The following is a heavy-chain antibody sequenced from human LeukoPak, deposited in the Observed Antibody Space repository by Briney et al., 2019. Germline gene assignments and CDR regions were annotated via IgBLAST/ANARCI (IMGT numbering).Heavy chain of an antibody. CDR3: ARGDSSSWAGNWFDP. D-gene: IGHD6-13*01. V-gene: IGHV3-21*01. J-gene: IGHJ5*02. CDR1: GFTFSSYS. CDR2: ISSSSSYI. Sequence: GGSLRLSCAASGFTFSSYSMNWVRQAPGKGLEWVSSISSSSSYIYYADSVKGRFTISRDNAMNSLYLQMNSLRAEDTAVYYCARGDSSSWAGNWFDPWGQGTLVTVSS.